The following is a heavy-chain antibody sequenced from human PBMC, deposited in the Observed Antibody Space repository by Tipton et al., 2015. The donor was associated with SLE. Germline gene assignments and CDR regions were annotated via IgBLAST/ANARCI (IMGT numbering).Heavy chain of an antibody. Sequence: TLSLTCAVHDGSLSNYYWSWFRRPPGRGPEWIGEITRRGKTNYNPSLKSRVTISVDTSKNQFSLNLRSVTAADTAVYYCARQRLRLLSPLDAWGQGTTVTVS. CDR1: DGSLSNYY. CDR2: ITRRGKT. J-gene: IGHJ6*02. D-gene: IGHD3-10*01. V-gene: IGHV4-34*01. CDR3: ARQRLRLLSPLDA.